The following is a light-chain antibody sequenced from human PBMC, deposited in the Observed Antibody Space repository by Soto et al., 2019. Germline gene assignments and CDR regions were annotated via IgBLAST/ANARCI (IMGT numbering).Light chain of an antibody. V-gene: IGKV1-5*01. Sequence: DIQMTQSPSTLSSSVGDRVTITCRASQSISSWLAWYQQKPGKAPKLLIYDVSNLESGVPTRFSGSGSGTEFTLTISSLQPDDVGTYYCQQYNTFWTFGQGTKVEIK. CDR3: QQYNTFWT. CDR2: DVS. CDR1: QSISSW. J-gene: IGKJ1*01.